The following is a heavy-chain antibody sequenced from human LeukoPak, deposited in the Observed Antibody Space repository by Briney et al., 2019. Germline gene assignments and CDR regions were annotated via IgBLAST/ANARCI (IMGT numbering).Heavy chain of an antibody. CDR1: GFSFSTYG. CDR3: AKSSHIGRPGGFDF. J-gene: IGHJ4*02. D-gene: IGHD2-8*02. Sequence: GGSLRLSCTASGFSFSTYGMSWVRQAPGKGLEWVSAIDNTGGLTSYPDPVKGRFTISRDNSENTLYPQMNSLRAEDTAVYYCAKSSHIGRPGGFDFWGQGTLVTVSS. CDR2: IDNTGGLT. V-gene: IGHV3-23*01.